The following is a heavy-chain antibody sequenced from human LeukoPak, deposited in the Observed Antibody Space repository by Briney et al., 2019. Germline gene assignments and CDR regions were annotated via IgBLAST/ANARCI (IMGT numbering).Heavy chain of an antibody. CDR3: AREWGRGTAMVYYYYYGTDV. V-gene: IGHV1-8*01. D-gene: IGHD5-18*01. J-gene: IGHJ6*02. Sequence: ASVKVSCKASGYTFTSYDINWVRQATGQGLEWMGWMNPNSGNTGYAQKFQGRVTMTRNTSISTAYMELSSLRSEDTAVYYCAREWGRGTAMVYYYYYGTDVWGQGTTVTVSS. CDR1: GYTFTSYD. CDR2: MNPNSGNT.